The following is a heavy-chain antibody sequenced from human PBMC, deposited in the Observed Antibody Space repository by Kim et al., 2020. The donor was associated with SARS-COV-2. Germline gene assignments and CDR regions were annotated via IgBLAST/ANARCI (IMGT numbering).Heavy chain of an antibody. D-gene: IGHD3-10*01. J-gene: IGHJ4*02. V-gene: IGHV3-74*01. CDR2: INSDGRTT. CDR3: ARPTGFGELDY. CDR1: GFTFSIYW. Sequence: GGSLRLSCTASGFTFSIYWMHWVRQAPGKGLVWVSRINSDGRTTIYADSVKGRFTISRDNAENTVYLQMNSLRAEDTAVYYCARPTGFGELDYWGQGTLVTVSS.